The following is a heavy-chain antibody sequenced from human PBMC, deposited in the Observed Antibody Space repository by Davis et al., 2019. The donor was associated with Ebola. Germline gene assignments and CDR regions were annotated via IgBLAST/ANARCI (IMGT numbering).Heavy chain of an antibody. CDR1: GYTFTSYD. D-gene: IGHD6-6*01. J-gene: IGHJ3*02. CDR3: ASEYSSSPPAFDI. CDR2: INPNSGGT. V-gene: IGHV1-2*02. Sequence: ASVTVSCKASGYTFTSYDINWVRQAPGQGLEWMGWINPNSGGTNYAQKFQGRVTMTRDTSISTAYMELSRLRSDDTAVYYCASEYSSSPPAFDIWGQGTMVTVSS.